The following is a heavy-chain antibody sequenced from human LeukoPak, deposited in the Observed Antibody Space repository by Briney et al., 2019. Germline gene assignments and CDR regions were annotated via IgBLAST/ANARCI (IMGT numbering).Heavy chain of an antibody. CDR3: AREGCSSTSCPPEHYYYMDV. CDR1: GGSISSSSYY. V-gene: IGHV4-39*02. Sequence: PSETLSLTCTVSGGSISSSSYYWGWIRQPPGKGLEWIGSIYYSGSTYYNPSLKSRVTISVDTSKNQFSLKLSSVTAADTAVYYCAREGCSSTSCPPEHYYYMDVWGKGTTVTVSS. J-gene: IGHJ6*03. D-gene: IGHD2-2*01. CDR2: IYYSGST.